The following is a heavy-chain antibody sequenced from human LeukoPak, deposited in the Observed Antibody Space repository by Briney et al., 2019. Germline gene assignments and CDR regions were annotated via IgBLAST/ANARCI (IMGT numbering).Heavy chain of an antibody. J-gene: IGHJ6*02. Sequence: PSETLSLTCTVSGGSISSSSYYWGWIRQPPGKGLEWIGSIFYSGSTYYNPSLKSRVTVSLDTSKNQFSLKLSSVTAADTAVYYCARANRYSGWGYYGMDVWGQGTTVTVSS. CDR3: ARANRYSGWGYYGMDV. V-gene: IGHV4-39*07. CDR2: IFYSGST. D-gene: IGHD6-19*01. CDR1: GGSISSSSYY.